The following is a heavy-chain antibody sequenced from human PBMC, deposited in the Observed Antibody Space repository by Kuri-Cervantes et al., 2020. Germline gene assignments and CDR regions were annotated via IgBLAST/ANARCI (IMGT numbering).Heavy chain of an antibody. CDR2: IKSKTDGGTT. CDR1: GFTFSSYG. Sequence: GGSLRLSCAASGFTFSSYGMHWVRQAPGKGLEWVGRIKSKTDGGTTDYAAPVKGRFTISRDDSKNTLYLQMNSLRAEDTAAYYCARVIVDTAMIITPDAFDIWGQGTMVTVSS. V-gene: IGHV3-15*01. D-gene: IGHD5-18*01. J-gene: IGHJ3*02. CDR3: ARVIVDTAMIITPDAFDI.